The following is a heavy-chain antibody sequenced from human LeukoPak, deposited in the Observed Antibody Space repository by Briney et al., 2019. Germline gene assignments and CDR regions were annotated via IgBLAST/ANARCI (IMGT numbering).Heavy chain of an antibody. CDR3: ARERKDYSKDY. J-gene: IGHJ4*02. CDR2: IYYSGST. CDR1: GGSISSGGYY. Sequence: SETLSLTCTVSGGSISSGGYYWSWIRQHPGKGLEWIGYIYYSGSTYYNPSLKSRVTISVDTSKNQFSLKLSSVNAADTAVYYCARERKDYSKDYWGRGTLVTVSS. V-gene: IGHV4-31*03. D-gene: IGHD4-11*01.